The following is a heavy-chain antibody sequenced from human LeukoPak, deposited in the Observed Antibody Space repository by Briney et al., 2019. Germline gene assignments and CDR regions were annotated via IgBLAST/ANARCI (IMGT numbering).Heavy chain of an antibody. D-gene: IGHD3-22*01. V-gene: IGHV3-23*01. J-gene: IGHJ4*01. CDR3: AKYDSSVYYYVQLDY. Sequence: GGSLRLSCAASGFTFSSYAMSCVRQAAGKGLEWVSVISGSVTSTYYADSVKGRFTISRDNSKNTLNLQMNSLRAEDTAVYYCAKYDSSVYYYVQLDYWGQGTLVTVSS. CDR1: GFTFSSYA. CDR2: ISGSVTST.